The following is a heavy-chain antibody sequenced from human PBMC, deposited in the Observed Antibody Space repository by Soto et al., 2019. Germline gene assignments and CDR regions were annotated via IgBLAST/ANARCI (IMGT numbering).Heavy chain of an antibody. V-gene: IGHV4-34*01. CDR2: INHSGST. D-gene: IGHD3-10*01. Sequence: PSETLSLTCAVYGGTFSGYDWSWIRQPPGKGLEWIGEINHSGSTNYNPSLKSRVTISVDTSKNQFSLKLSSVTAADTAVYYCARAAFTYGSGSYLPWGQGTLITVSS. CDR1: GGTFSGYD. CDR3: ARAAFTYGSGSYLP. J-gene: IGHJ5*02.